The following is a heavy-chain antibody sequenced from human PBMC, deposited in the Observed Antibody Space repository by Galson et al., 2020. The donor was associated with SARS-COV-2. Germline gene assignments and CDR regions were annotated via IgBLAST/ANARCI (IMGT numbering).Heavy chain of an antibody. CDR2: IYHSGCT. V-gene: IGHV4-38-2*02. D-gene: IGHD3-3*01. Sequence: SETLSLTCTVSGYSISSGYYWGWIRQPPGKGLEWIGSIYHSGCTYDNPSLKSRVTISVDPSKNQSSLKLSSVTAADTAVYYCARVLGGFLDVYYGMDVGGQGTTVIVSS. CDR3: ARVLGGFLDVYYGMDV. CDR1: GYSISSGYY. J-gene: IGHJ6*02.